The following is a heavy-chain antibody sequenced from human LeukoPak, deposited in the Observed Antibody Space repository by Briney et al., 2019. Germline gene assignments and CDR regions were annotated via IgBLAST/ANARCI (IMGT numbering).Heavy chain of an antibody. CDR1: ECFFTSYW. CDR3: TRRDCSNTSCYGYYFDY. J-gene: IGHJ4*02. Sequence: HGESLQISCKGSECFFTSYWTGRVRQLPGKSLEWMGVIYPGDSDTRYSPSFQGQVTISADKSINAAYLEWGSLKASDTVMYYCTRRDCSNTSCYGYYFDYWGQGTLVSVSS. D-gene: IGHD2-2*01. CDR2: IYPGDSDT. V-gene: IGHV5-51*01.